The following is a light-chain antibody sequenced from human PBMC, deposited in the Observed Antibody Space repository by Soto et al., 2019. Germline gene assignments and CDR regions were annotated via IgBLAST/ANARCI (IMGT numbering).Light chain of an antibody. CDR1: SSNIISNF. Sequence: QSVLTQPPSASETPGQRVTISCSGSSSNIISNFVYWYQQLPGTAPKLLIYDNNQRPSGVPDRFSGSKSGTSASLAISGLRSEDEADYYCAAWDDSLSGPVFGGGTKVTVL. CDR3: AAWDDSLSGPV. V-gene: IGLV1-47*01. J-gene: IGLJ3*02. CDR2: DNN.